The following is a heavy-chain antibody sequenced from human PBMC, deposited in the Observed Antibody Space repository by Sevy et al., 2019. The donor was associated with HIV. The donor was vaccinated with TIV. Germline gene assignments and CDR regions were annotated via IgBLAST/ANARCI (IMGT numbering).Heavy chain of an antibody. Sequence: GGSLRLSCAASGFTFSSYSMNWVRQAPGKGLEWVSSIISSSSYIYYADSVKGRFTISRDNAKNSLYLQMNSLRAEDTAVYYCARDPYGEAGGNYNGMDVWGQGTTVTVSS. CDR2: IISSSSYI. CDR1: GFTFSSYS. D-gene: IGHD4-17*01. J-gene: IGHJ6*02. V-gene: IGHV3-21*01. CDR3: ARDPYGEAGGNYNGMDV.